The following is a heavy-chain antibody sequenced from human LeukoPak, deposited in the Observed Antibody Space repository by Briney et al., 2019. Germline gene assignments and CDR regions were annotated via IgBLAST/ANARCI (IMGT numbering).Heavy chain of an antibody. V-gene: IGHV3-33*08. CDR2: IWYDGSNK. Sequence: GGSLRLSCAASGFTFSSYGMHWVRQAPGKGLEWVAVIWYDGSNKYYADSVKGRFTISRDNSKNTLYLQMNSLRAEDTAVYYWAREKIPQIQLGGGGTLYNYYYYGMDVWGQGTTVTVSS. J-gene: IGHJ6*02. D-gene: IGHD5-18*01. CDR3: AREKIPQIQLGGGGTLYNYYYYGMDV. CDR1: GFTFSSYG.